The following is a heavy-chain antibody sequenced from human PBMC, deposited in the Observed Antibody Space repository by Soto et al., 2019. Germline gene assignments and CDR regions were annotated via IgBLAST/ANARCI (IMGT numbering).Heavy chain of an antibody. Sequence: ESGGGLVKPGGSLRLSCAASGFTFSDYYMSWIRQAPGKGLEWVSYISSSGSTIYYADSVKGRFTISRDNAKNSLYLQMNSLRAEDTAVYYCARSSIPQWLASYYYYGMDVWGQGTTVTVSS. CDR2: ISSSGSTI. D-gene: IGHD6-19*01. J-gene: IGHJ6*02. V-gene: IGHV3-11*01. CDR3: ARSSIPQWLASYYYYGMDV. CDR1: GFTFSDYY.